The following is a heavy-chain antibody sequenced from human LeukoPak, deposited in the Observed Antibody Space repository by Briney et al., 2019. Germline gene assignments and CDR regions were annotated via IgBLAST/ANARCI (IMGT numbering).Heavy chain of an antibody. CDR3: AKDTDRIIMIVIDY. D-gene: IGHD3-22*01. CDR1: GFSFSSYG. V-gene: IGHV3-23*01. J-gene: IGHJ4*02. CDR2: ISGSGGST. Sequence: GGTLRLSCAASGFSFSSYGMSWVRQAPGKGLEWVSGISGSGGSTYYADSVKGRFTISRDNSKNTLYLQMNSLRAEDTAVYYCAKDTDRIIMIVIDYWGQGTLVTVSS.